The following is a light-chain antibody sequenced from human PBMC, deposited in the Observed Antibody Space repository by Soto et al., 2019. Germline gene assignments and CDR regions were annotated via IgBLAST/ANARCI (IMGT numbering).Light chain of an antibody. J-gene: IGLJ2*01. V-gene: IGLV1-51*01. CDR2: DNI. CDR3: GTWDSSLSAVV. CDR1: RSNIGNNY. Sequence: QSVLTQPPPGSAAPGQKLTIPGSGSRSNIGNNYVSWYQQLPGTAPKLLIYDNIQRPSGIPDRFSGSKSGTSATLGITGLQTGDEADYYCGTWDSSLSAVVFGGGTKVTVL.